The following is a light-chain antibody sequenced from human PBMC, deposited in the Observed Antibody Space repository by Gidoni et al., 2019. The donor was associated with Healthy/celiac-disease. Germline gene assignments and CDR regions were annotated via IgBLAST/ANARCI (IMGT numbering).Light chain of an antibody. J-gene: IGKJ4*01. V-gene: IGKV1-39*01. CDR3: QQSYCTPLT. CDR1: QSISSY. Sequence: DIQMTQSPSSLSASVGDRVTITCRASQSISSYLNWYQQKPGKAPQLLIYAASSLQSGVPSMFSGSVSGTDYTLTIRSVQPEDFATYYCQQSYCTPLTFGGGTKLEIK. CDR2: AAS.